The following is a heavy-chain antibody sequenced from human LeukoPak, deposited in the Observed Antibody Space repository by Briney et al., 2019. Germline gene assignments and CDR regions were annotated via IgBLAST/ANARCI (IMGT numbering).Heavy chain of an antibody. CDR1: GFTFSSYA. Sequence: GGSLRLSCAASGFTFSSYAMHWVRQAPGKGLEWVAVISYDGSNKYYADSVKGRFTISRDNSKNTLYLQMNSLRAEDTAVYYCARCSSARFDALDIWGQGTMVTVSS. D-gene: IGHD3-22*01. CDR2: ISYDGSNK. V-gene: IGHV3-30*04. J-gene: IGHJ3*02. CDR3: ARCSSARFDALDI.